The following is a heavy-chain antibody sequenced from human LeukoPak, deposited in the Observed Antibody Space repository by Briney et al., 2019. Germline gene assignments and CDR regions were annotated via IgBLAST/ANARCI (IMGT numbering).Heavy chain of an antibody. V-gene: IGHV3-48*01. CDR3: ARGREWELLY. CDR1: GFTFSSYS. CDR2: ISSSSSTI. D-gene: IGHD1-26*01. J-gene: IGHJ4*02. Sequence: PGGSLRLSCAASGFTFSSYSMNWVRQAPGKGLEWVSYISSSSSTIYYADSVKGRFTISRDNAKNSLYLQMNSLRAEDTAVYYCARGREWELLYWGQGTLVTVSS.